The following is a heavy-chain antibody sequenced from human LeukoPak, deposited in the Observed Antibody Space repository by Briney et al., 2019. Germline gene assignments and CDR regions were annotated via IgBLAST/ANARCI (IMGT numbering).Heavy chain of an antibody. D-gene: IGHD3-22*01. V-gene: IGHV3-21*01. J-gene: IGHJ4*02. CDR3: VRLRRNSDTSGFYYYYDF. CDR1: GYTFSSYS. CDR2: ISVRSNYI. Sequence: GGSLRVSCAASGYTFSSYSINWVRQAPGKGLEWVSSISVRSNYIYYADSVRGRFRISRDDARDSLYLQMNSLRAEDTAVYYCVRLRRNSDTSGFYYYYDFWGQGTLVTVSS.